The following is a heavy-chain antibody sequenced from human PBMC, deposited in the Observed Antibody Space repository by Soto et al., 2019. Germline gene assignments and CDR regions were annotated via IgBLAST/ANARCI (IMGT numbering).Heavy chain of an antibody. CDR1: GFTFSSYS. D-gene: IGHD6-13*01. J-gene: IGHJ4*02. V-gene: IGHV3-21*01. CDR2: ISSSSSYI. Sequence: PGGSLRLSCAASGFTFSSYSMNWVRQAPGKGLEWVSSISSSSSYIYYADSVKGRFTISRDNAKNSLYLQMNSLRAEDTAVYYCARDFLSAHGGLFSSPGYWGQGTLVTVSS. CDR3: ARDFLSAHGGLFSSPGY.